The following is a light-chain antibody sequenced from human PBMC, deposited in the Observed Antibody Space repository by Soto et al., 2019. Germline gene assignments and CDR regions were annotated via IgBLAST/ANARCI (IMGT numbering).Light chain of an antibody. CDR3: QQYGSSIT. CDR1: QNVSNNY. Sequence: ELVLPQSPGTLSLSPGDRSTLSFRASQNVSNNYLAQCQQKPGQAPRVIMYGASRRATGIPDRFSGGGSGTDFTLTISRLEPEDFAVYFCQQYGSSITFGQGTRLEIK. J-gene: IGKJ5*01. V-gene: IGKV3-20*01. CDR2: GAS.